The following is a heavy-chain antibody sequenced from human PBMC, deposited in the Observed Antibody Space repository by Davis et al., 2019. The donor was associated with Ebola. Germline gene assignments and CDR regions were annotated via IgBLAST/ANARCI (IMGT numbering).Heavy chain of an antibody. J-gene: IGHJ4*02. Sequence: ASVKVSCKASGYPLSSLHLHWVRQAPGQGLEWLGVFNPSGFMTTDAQRFQGRVTFTADESTSTAYMDLISLRSEDTAVYFCATVGIASSSNYFDFWGQGTVVTVSS. CDR1: GYPLSSLH. V-gene: IGHV1-46*01. CDR3: ATVGIASSSNYFDF. CDR2: FNPSGFMT. D-gene: IGHD6-6*01.